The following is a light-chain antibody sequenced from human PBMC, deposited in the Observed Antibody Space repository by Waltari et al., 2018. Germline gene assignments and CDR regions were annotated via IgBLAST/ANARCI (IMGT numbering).Light chain of an antibody. J-gene: IGLJ2*01. CDR2: DND. V-gene: IGLV1-51*01. CDR1: SSNIGNNY. CDR3: GTWDNSLSAVV. Sequence: QSVLTQPPSVSAAPGQEGTISCSGSSSNIGNNYVSWYQQLPGTAPQLLISDNDRRPSGIPDRFSGSKSGTSATLGITGLQTGDEADYYCGTWDNSLSAVVFGGGTKLTVL.